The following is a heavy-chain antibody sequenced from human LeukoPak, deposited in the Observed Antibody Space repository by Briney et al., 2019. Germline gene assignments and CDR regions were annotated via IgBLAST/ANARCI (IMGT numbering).Heavy chain of an antibody. Sequence: SGPTLVNPTQTLTLTCAFSGLSLTTRGVGVGWIRQPPGKALEWLALIYWDDDKRYSPSLKSRLTITKDTSKKQVVLTVTNLDPVDTATYYCARLAYYDNSGSSRPFDIWGQGTRVTVSS. D-gene: IGHD3-22*01. CDR1: GLSLTTRGVG. CDR2: IYWDDDK. J-gene: IGHJ3*02. V-gene: IGHV2-5*02. CDR3: ARLAYYDNSGSSRPFDI.